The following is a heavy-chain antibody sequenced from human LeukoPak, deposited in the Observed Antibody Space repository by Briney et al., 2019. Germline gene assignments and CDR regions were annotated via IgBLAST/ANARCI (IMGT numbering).Heavy chain of an antibody. J-gene: IGHJ5*02. V-gene: IGHV4-30-2*01. CDR2: IYYSGST. CDR3: ARIADQWWFDP. D-gene: IGHD6-19*01. Sequence: PSETLSLTCAVSGGSISSGGFSLTWIRQAPGKGLEWIGYIYYSGSTYYSPSLKSRVTISVDRSKNQFSLTLSSVTAADTAVYLCARIADQWWFDPWGQGTLVTVSS. CDR1: GGSISSGGFS.